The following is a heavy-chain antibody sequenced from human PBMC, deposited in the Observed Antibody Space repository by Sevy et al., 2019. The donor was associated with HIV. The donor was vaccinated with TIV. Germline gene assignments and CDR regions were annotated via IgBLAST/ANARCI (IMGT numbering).Heavy chain of an antibody. CDR1: GFSLSNYA. J-gene: IGHJ4*02. D-gene: IGHD6-6*01. CDR3: AKGRIPSIGTLGPFDS. CDR2: KTGSAGVT. V-gene: IGHV3-23*01. Sequence: GGSLRLSCAASGFSLSNYAMSWVRQAPGKGLEWISTKTGSAGVTYYADSGKGRFTISRDNSKNTLFLQMNSLRAEETALYYCAKGRIPSIGTLGPFDSWGQGTLVTVSS.